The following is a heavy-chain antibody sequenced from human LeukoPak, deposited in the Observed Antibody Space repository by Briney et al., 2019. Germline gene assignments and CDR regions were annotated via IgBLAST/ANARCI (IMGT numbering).Heavy chain of an antibody. CDR3: ARALYYDSSGYYSSSYYYFHH. CDR1: GYTFTSYY. D-gene: IGHD3-22*01. Sequence: ASVKVSCKASGYTFTSYYLHWVRQAPGQGLEWTGWINPNSGGTNYAQKLQGRVTMTSDTSISTAYMELSRLRSHDTAEYYCARALYYDSSGYYSSSYYYFHHWGQGTLVTVSS. J-gene: IGHJ1*01. CDR2: INPNSGGT. V-gene: IGHV1-2*02.